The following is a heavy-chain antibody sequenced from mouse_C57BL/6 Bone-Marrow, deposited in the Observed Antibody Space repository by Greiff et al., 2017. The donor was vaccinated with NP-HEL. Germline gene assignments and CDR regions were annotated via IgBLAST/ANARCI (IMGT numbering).Heavy chain of an antibody. Sequence: VQLQQSGPGLVKPSQSLSLTCSVTGYSITSGYYWNWIRQFPGNKLEWMGYISYDGSNNYNPSLKNRISITRDTAKNQFFLKLNSVTTEDTATDYRARDNYGSSYAGKIDYDYWGKGTTLTVSS. CDR2: ISYDGSN. CDR1: GYSITSGYY. V-gene: IGHV3-6*01. D-gene: IGHD1-1*01. CDR3: ARDNYGSSYAGKIDYDY. J-gene: IGHJ2*01.